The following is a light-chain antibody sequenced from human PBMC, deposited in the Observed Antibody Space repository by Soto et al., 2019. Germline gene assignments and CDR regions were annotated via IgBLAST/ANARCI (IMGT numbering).Light chain of an antibody. CDR2: DAS. V-gene: IGKV3D-20*02. CDR1: QIISRTY. Sequence: EHVLTPSPGTLSLSPGERAPLSCRASQIISRTYLAWYQQKHGQAPRLLIYDASNRATGIPDRFSGSGSGKDFTITISSLQYEDFAVYYCQQRSSWPITCGRGTKGDIK. CDR3: QQRSSWPIT. J-gene: IGKJ4*01.